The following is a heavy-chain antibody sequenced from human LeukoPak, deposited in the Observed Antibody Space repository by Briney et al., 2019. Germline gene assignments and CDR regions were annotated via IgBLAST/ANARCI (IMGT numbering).Heavy chain of an antibody. V-gene: IGHV3-30*18. CDR1: GFTFSSYG. Sequence: GGSLRLSCAASGFTFSSYGMHWVRQAPGKGLEWVAVISYDGSNKYYADSVKGRFTISRDNSKNTLYLQMNSLRAEDTAVYYCAKEYSGSCYGYYFDYWGQGTLVTVSS. CDR3: AKEYSGSCYGYYFDY. J-gene: IGHJ4*02. CDR2: ISYDGSNK. D-gene: IGHD1-26*01.